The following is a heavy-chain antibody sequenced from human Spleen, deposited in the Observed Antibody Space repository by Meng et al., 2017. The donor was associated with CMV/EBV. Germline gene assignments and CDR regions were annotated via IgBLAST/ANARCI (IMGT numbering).Heavy chain of an antibody. CDR1: GDSVPSNSAA. CDR2: TYYRSKWYN. D-gene: IGHD3-10*01. CDR3: ARDYYYGSGSYYPGFDY. Sequence: SQTLSLTCAISGDSVPSNSAAWNWIMQSPSRGLEWLGRTYYRSKWYNDYAVSVKSRININPDTSKNQFSLQLNSVTPEDTAVYYCARDYYYGSGSYYPGFDYWGQGTLVTVSS. V-gene: IGHV6-1*01. J-gene: IGHJ4*02.